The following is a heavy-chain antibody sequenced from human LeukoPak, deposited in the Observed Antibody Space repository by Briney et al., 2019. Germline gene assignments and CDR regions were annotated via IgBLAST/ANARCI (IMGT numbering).Heavy chain of an antibody. CDR1: GFTFSSYG. V-gene: IGHV3-30*02. CDR3: AKRGTGSGWYYFDY. CDR2: IRYDGSNK. J-gene: IGHJ4*02. D-gene: IGHD6-19*01. Sequence: GGSLRLSCAASGFTFSSYGMHWVRQAPGKGLEWVAFIRYDGSNKYHADSVKGRFTISRDNSKNTLYLQMNSLRAEDTAVYYCAKRGTGSGWYYFDYWGQGTLVTVSS.